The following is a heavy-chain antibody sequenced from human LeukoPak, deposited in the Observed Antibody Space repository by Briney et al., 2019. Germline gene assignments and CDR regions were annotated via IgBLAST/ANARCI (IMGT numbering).Heavy chain of an antibody. J-gene: IGHJ4*02. CDR1: GGSISSYY. CDR2: IYYSGST. Sequence: SETLSLTCTVSGGSISSYYWSWIRQPPGKGLEWIGYIYYSGSTNYNPSLKSRVTISVDTSKNQFSLKLSSGTAADTAVYYCARLMTFRFLEWHIDYWGQGTLVTVSS. V-gene: IGHV4-59*01. CDR3: ARLMTFRFLEWHIDY. D-gene: IGHD3-3*01.